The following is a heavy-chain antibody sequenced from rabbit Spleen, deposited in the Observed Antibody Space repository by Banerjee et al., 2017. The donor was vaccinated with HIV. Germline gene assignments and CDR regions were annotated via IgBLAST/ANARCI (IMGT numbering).Heavy chain of an antibody. V-gene: IGHV1S40*01. CDR3: ARDTGSSFSTYGMDL. D-gene: IGHD8-1*01. CDR1: GFSFSSSA. J-gene: IGHJ6*01. CDR2: IELGSRDFT. Sequence: QSLEESGGDLVKPGASLTLTCTASGFSFSSSAMCWVRQAPGKGLEWIACIELGSRDFTYYASWAKGRFTISKSSSTTVTLQMTSLTVADTATYFCARDTGSSFSTYGMDLWGPGTLVTVS.